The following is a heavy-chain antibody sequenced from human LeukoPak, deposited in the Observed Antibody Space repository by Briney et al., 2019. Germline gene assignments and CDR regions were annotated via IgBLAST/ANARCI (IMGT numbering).Heavy chain of an antibody. CDR2: INHSGST. CDR1: GGSFSGYY. V-gene: IGHV4-34*01. D-gene: IGHD3-22*01. CDR3: ARAKFYYDSSGYYRYYYYYMDV. J-gene: IGHJ6*03. Sequence: SETLSLTCAVYGGSFSGYYWSWIRQPPGKGLEWIGEINHSGSTNYNPSLKSRVTISVDTSKNQFSLKLSSVTAADKAVYYCARAKFYYDSSGYYRYYYYYMDVWGKGTTVTVSS.